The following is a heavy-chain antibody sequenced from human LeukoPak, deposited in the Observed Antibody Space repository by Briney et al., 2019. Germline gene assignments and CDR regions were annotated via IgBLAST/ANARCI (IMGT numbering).Heavy chain of an antibody. Sequence: GGSLRLSCAASGFTFSSYAMSWVRQAPGKGLEWVSAISGSGGSTYHADSVKGRFTISRDNSKNTLYLQMNSLRAEDTAVYYCAKRSTFWTMTTVTSPPWDYWGQGTLVTVSS. CDR2: ISGSGGST. D-gene: IGHD4-17*01. J-gene: IGHJ4*02. CDR1: GFTFSSYA. V-gene: IGHV3-23*01. CDR3: AKRSTFWTMTTVTSPPWDY.